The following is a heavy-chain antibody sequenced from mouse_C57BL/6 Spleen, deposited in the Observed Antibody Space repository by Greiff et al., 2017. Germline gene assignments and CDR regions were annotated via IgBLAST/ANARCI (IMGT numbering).Heavy chain of an antibody. D-gene: IGHD1-1*01. V-gene: IGHV1-74*01. Sequence: VQLQQPGAELVKPGASVKVSCKASGYTFTSYSMHWVKQRPGQGLEWIGRIHPSDSDTNYNQKFKGKDTLTVDKSSSTAYMQLSSLTSEDSAVYYCAPSTVVAHWYFDVWGTGTTVTVSS. J-gene: IGHJ1*03. CDR3: APSTVVAHWYFDV. CDR1: GYTFTSYS. CDR2: IHPSDSDT.